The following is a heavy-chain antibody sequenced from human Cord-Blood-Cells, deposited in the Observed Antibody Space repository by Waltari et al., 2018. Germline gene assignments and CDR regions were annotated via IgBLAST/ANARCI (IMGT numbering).Heavy chain of an antibody. J-gene: IGHJ3*02. CDR1: GGSISSSSYY. CDR2: IYYSGST. Sequence: QLQLQESGPGLVKPSETLSLTCTVSGGSISSSSYYWGWIRQPPGKGLEWIGSIYYSGSTHDNPSLKSRVTISVDTSKNQFSLKLSSVTAADTAVYYCARREAFDIWGQGTMVTVSS. V-gene: IGHV4-39*01. CDR3: ARREAFDI.